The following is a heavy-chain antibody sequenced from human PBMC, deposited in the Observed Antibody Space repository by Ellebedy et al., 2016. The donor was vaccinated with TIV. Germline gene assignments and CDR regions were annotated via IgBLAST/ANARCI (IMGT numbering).Heavy chain of an antibody. V-gene: IGHV1-18*01. Sequence: ASVKVSCKASGGTFSSYAISWVRQAPGQGLEWMGWISAYNGNTNYAQKLQGRVTMTTDTSTSTAYMELRSLRSDDTAVYYCAKERLVTTDAFDIWGQGTMVTVSS. CDR1: GGTFSSYA. CDR3: AKERLVTTDAFDI. CDR2: ISAYNGNT. J-gene: IGHJ3*02. D-gene: IGHD4-17*01.